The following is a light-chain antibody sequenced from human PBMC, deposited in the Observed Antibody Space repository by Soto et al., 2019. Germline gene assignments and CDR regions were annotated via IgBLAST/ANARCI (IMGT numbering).Light chain of an antibody. V-gene: IGKV3-20*01. Sequence: EIVLTQSPGTLSLSPGERATLSCRASQSVGSNYLAWYQQKPGQAPRLLVYGASSRATGIPDRFSGSGSGTDFTLTISRLEPEDFAVYYCQQYGSSGTFGQGTKVDI. CDR2: GAS. CDR1: QSVGSNY. CDR3: QQYGSSGT. J-gene: IGKJ1*01.